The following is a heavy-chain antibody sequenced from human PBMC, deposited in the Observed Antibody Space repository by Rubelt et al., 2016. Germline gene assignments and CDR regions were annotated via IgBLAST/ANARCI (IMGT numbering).Heavy chain of an antibody. V-gene: IGHV4-34*01. J-gene: IGHJ4*02. CDR1: GGSFSGYY. D-gene: IGHD6-13*01. Sequence: QVQLQQWGAGLLKPSETLSLTCAVYGGSFSGYYWSWIRQPPGKGLEWIGEINHSGSTNYNPSPKGQSAISVDTSKNQLSLRLSAVTAADTAVYYCARGYSSSWYRYWGQGTLVTVSS. CDR3: ARGYSSSWYRY. CDR2: INHSGST.